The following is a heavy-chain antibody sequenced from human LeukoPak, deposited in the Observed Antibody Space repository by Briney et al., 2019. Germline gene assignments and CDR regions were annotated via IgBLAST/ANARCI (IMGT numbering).Heavy chain of an antibody. J-gene: IGHJ4*02. D-gene: IGHD5-18*01. V-gene: IGHV3-23*01. CDR2: ISGSGGST. CDR3: ATHVDTAMVTVRPFDY. CDR1: GFTFSSYA. Sequence: PGGSLRLYCAASGFTFSSYAMRWVRQAPGKGLEWVSAISGSGGSTYYADSVKGRFTISRDNSKNTLYLQMNSLRAEDTAVYYCATHVDTAMVTVRPFDYWGQGTLVTVSS.